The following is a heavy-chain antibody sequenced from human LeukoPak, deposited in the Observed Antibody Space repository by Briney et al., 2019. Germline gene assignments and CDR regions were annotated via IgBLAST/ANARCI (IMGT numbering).Heavy chain of an antibody. CDR2: ISYDGSNK. D-gene: IGHD3-22*01. V-gene: IGHV3-30-3*01. CDR1: GFTFSSYA. CDR3: ARDQDDSSIEMGY. J-gene: IGHJ4*02. Sequence: GGSLRLSCAASGFTFSSYAMHWVRQAPGKGLEWVAVISYDGSNKYYADSVKGRFTISRDNSKNTLYLQMNSLRAEDTAVYYCARDQDDSSIEMGYWGQGTLVTVSS.